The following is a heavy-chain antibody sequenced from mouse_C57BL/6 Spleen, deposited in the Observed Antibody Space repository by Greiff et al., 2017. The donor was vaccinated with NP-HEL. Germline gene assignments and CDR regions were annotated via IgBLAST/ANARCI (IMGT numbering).Heavy chain of an antibody. D-gene: IGHD2-3*01. CDR3: ARPYDGYPSYYAMDY. Sequence: EVQLVESGGGLVKPGGSLKLSCAASGFTFSSYAMSWVRQTPEKRLEWVATISDGGSYTYYPDNVKGRFTISRDNAKNNLYLQMSHLKSEDTAMYYCARPYDGYPSYYAMDYWGQGTSVTVSS. V-gene: IGHV5-4*01. CDR1: GFTFSSYA. J-gene: IGHJ4*01. CDR2: ISDGGSYT.